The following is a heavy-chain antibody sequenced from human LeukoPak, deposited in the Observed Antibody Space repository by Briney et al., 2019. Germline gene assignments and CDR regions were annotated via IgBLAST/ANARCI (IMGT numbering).Heavy chain of an antibody. Sequence: PGGSLRLSCAASGFSFTSYTMNWVRQAPGKGLEWVSAIDGGGGSTYYADSVKGRFAISRDNSKNTLYLQMNSLRAEDTAVYYCAKDLDVEQLAQNFDYWGQGTLVTVSS. CDR3: AKDLDVEQLAQNFDY. J-gene: IGHJ4*02. V-gene: IGHV3-23*01. D-gene: IGHD6-13*01. CDR2: IDGGGGST. CDR1: GFSFTSYT.